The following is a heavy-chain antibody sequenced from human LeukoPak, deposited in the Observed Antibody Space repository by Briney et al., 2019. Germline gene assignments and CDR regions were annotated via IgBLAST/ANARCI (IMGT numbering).Heavy chain of an antibody. CDR3: ARQSSSGWYNWFDP. Sequence: SETLSLTCTVSGGSISSYYWSWIRQPPGKGLEWIGYIYYSGSTNYNPSLKSRVTISVDTSKHQFSLKLSSVTAADTAVYYCARQSSSGWYNWFDPWGQGTLVTVSS. D-gene: IGHD6-19*01. V-gene: IGHV4-59*08. CDR2: IYYSGST. CDR1: GGSISSYY. J-gene: IGHJ5*02.